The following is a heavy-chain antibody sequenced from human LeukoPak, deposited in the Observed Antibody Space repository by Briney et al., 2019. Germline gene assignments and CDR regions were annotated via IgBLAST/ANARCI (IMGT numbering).Heavy chain of an antibody. V-gene: IGHV3-30*02. J-gene: IGHJ4*02. CDR2: IRYVGSNK. CDR1: GFTFSSYG. CDR3: AKDRGGDKGIRTTYYFDY. Sequence: PGGSLRLSCAASGFTFSSYGMHWVRQAPGKGLEWVAFIRYVGSNKYSADSVKGRFTISRDNSKNTLYLQMNSLRAEDTAVYYCAKDRGGDKGIRTTYYFDYWGQGTLVTVSS. D-gene: IGHD3-10*01.